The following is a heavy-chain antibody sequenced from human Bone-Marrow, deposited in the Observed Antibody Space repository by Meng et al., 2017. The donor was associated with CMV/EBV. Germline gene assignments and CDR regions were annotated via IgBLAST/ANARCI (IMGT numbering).Heavy chain of an antibody. V-gene: IGHV3-48*03. CDR1: GFTFSSYE. CDR2: ISSSGSTI. D-gene: IGHD3-16*01. CDR3: ARAERPLGDAFDI. J-gene: IGHJ3*02. Sequence: GGSLRLSCAASGFTFSSYEMNWVRQAPGKGLEWVSYISSSGSTIYYADSVKGRFTITRDNAKNTMYLQMNSLSAEDTAVYYCARAERPLGDAFDIWGQGTMVTVSS.